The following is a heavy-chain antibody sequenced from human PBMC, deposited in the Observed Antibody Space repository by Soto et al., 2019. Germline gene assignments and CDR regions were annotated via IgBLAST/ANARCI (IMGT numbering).Heavy chain of an antibody. J-gene: IGHJ6*02. V-gene: IGHV4-31*03. Sequence: LSLTCTVSGGSISSGGYYWSWIRQHPGKGLEWIGYIYYSGSIYYNPSLKSRVTISVDTSKNQFSLKLSSVTAADTAVYYCARDLRFRGFCGMDVWGQGTTVTVSS. CDR1: GGSISSGGYY. D-gene: IGHD3-10*01. CDR3: ARDLRFRGFCGMDV. CDR2: IYYSGSI.